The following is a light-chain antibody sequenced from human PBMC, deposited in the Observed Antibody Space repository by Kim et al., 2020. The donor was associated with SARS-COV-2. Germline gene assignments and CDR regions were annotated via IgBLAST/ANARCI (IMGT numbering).Light chain of an antibody. J-gene: IGLJ1*01. V-gene: IGLV2-8*01. CDR2: EVS. Sequence: PGQSATISCTGTSSDVGGYNYVSWYQQHPGKAPKLMIYEVSKRPSGVPDRFSGSKSGNTASLTVSGLQAEDEADYYCSSYAGSNNVFGTGTKVTVL. CDR1: SSDVGGYNY. CDR3: SSYAGSNNV.